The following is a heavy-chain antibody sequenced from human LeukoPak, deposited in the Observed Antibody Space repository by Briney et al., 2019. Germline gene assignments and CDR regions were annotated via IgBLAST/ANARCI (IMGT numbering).Heavy chain of an antibody. D-gene: IGHD6-19*01. J-gene: IGHJ3*02. V-gene: IGHV1-2*02. CDR3: ARRVAVARRDAFDI. CDR2: INPNSGGA. CDR1: GYTFTGHH. Sequence: ASVKVSCKASGYTFTGHHIHWVRQAPGQGLEWMGWINPNSGGANSAQKFLGRVSMTRDTSISTVHMDLASLTSDDTAVYYCARRVAVARRDAFDIWGQGTMVTVSS.